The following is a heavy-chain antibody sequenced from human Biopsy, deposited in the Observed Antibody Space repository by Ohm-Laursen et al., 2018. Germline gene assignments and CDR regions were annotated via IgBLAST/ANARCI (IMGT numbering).Heavy chain of an antibody. J-gene: IGHJ6*02. D-gene: IGHD2-2*01. CDR1: GFSVNTRGMS. V-gene: IGHV2-70*16. Sequence: TQTLTLTGTLSGFSVNTRGMSVTWIRQAPGRALEWLARIDWDDAKFYSESLKTRLAISKDTSENHAVLTLSDVDPVDTATYYCARIPILIVPAALVYRHRRHLQGLDVWGQGTTVIVSS. CDR3: ARIPILIVPAALVYRHRRHLQGLDV. CDR2: IDWDDAK.